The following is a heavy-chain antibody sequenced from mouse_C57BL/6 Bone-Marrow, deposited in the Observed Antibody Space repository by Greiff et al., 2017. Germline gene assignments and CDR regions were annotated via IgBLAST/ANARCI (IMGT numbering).Heavy chain of an antibody. CDR2: IYPSDSET. J-gene: IGHJ3*01. V-gene: IGHV1-61*01. CDR3: ARSPYYGLFAY. Sequence: VQLQQPGAELVRPGSSVKLSCKASGYTFTSYWMDWVKQRPGQGLEWIGNIYPSDSETHYNQKFKDKATLTVDKSSSTAYMQLSSLTSEDSAVYYCARSPYYGLFAYWGQGTLVTVSA. D-gene: IGHD1-1*02. CDR1: GYTFTSYW.